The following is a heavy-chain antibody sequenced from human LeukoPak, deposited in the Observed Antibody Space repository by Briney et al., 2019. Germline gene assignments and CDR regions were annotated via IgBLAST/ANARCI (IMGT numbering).Heavy chain of an antibody. V-gene: IGHV1-18*01. J-gene: IGHJ4*02. D-gene: IGHD6-13*01. CDR3: ARDIAAAGVGQGGY. CDR1: GYTFTSYG. Sequence: ASVKVSCKASGYTFTSYGISWVRQAPGQGLEWMGWISAYNGNTNYAQKFQGRVTMTRDTSTSTVYMELSSLRSEDTAVYYCARDIAAAGVGQGGYWGQGTLVTVSS. CDR2: ISAYNGNT.